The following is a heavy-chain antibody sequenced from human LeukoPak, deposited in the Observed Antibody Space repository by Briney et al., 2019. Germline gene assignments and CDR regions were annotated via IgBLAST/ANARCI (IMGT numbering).Heavy chain of an antibody. CDR1: GFTFSSYW. D-gene: IGHD6-19*01. V-gene: IGHV3-74*01. CDR3: AGTTYSGAALGY. J-gene: IGHJ4*02. Sequence: GGSLRLSCAASGFTFSSYWMHWVRQAPGKGLVWVSRINSDGSSTNYADSVKGRFTISRDNAKNTLYLQMNSLRAEDTAMYHCAGTTYSGAALGYWGQGTLVTASS. CDR2: INSDGSST.